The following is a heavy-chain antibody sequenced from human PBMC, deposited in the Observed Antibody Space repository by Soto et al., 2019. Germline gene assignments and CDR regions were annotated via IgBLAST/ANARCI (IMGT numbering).Heavy chain of an antibody. J-gene: IGHJ5*02. CDR1: GFSLRTSGVG. Sequence: QITLKESGPTPVKPTQTLTLTCIFSGFSLRTSGVGVGWIRQPPGKALEWLGFIYWNDDKRYSPSLKSRLTITKDTTKNQVVLTMTNMDPVDTATYYCAKSGSSGWYGWFDPWCQGTLVTVSS. V-gene: IGHV2-5*01. D-gene: IGHD6-19*01. CDR3: AKSGSSGWYGWFDP. CDR2: IYWNDDK.